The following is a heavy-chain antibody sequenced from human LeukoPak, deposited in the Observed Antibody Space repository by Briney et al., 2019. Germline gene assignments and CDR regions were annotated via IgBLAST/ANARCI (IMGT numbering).Heavy chain of an antibody. CDR3: ARVVNFAGTSYYLFEP. D-gene: IGHD2-2*01. Sequence: GESLKISCKGSGYSFTSYWIGWVHQMPGKGLEWMVIIYPGDSDTRYSPSFQGQVTISAYKTISTPYLQRRSLKASDTAMHYSARVVNFAGTSYYLFEPWGEGTLVTVSS. J-gene: IGHJ5*02. V-gene: IGHV5-51*07. CDR1: GYSFTSYW. CDR2: IYPGDSDT.